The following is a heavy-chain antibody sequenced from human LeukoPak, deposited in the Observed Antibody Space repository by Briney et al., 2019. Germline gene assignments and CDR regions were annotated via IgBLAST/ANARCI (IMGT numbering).Heavy chain of an antibody. CDR3: AGGYCGGACQLGGVDM. D-gene: IGHD2-21*02. CDR2: THYSGAT. Sequence: SETLPLTCTVSGGSISSYYWSWLRQPPGKGLEYIGYTHYSGATNYNPSLKSRVTISLDTSGNQFSLKLSSVTAADTAVYYCAGGYCGGACQLGGVDMWGQGTMVTVSS. J-gene: IGHJ3*02. V-gene: IGHV4-59*01. CDR1: GGSISSYY.